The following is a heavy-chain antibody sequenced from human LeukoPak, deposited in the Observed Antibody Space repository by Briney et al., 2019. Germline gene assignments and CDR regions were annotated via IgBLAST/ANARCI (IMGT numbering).Heavy chain of an antibody. CDR2: ISSSSTNI. CDR1: GFTLSTYN. CDR3: ATWLQLQGGYYFDY. V-gene: IGHV3-21*04. Sequence: GGSLRLSCADSGFTLSTYNMNWVRQAPGKGLEWVSFISSSSTNIYYADSVKGRFTISRDNAKNSVYLQMNNLRVEDTAVYYCATWLQLQGGYYFDYWGQGTLVAVSS. D-gene: IGHD5-24*01. J-gene: IGHJ4*02.